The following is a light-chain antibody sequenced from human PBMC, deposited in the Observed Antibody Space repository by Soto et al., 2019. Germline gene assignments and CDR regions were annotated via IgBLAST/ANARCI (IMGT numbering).Light chain of an antibody. Sequence: QPVLTQSSSASASLGSSVKLTCTLSSGHSTYIIAWHQQQPGKAPRYLMKLEGSGSYNKGSGIPDRFSGSSSGADRYLTIPNLQFEDEADYYCETWDTNVVVFGGGTKRTVL. CDR3: ETWDTNVVV. V-gene: IGLV4-60*02. CDR1: SGHSTYI. CDR2: LEGSGSY. J-gene: IGLJ2*01.